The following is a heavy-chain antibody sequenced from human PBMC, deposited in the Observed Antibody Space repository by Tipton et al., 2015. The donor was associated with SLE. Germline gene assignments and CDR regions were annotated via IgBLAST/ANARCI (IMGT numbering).Heavy chain of an antibody. Sequence: TLSLTCAVSGGSINNYYWSWIRQPPGKGLEWIGCIYYSGSTNYNPSLKSRVTISVDTSKNQFSLKLSSVTAADTAVYYCARDLWDSSGWVEEWGQGTLVTVSS. J-gene: IGHJ4*02. CDR3: ARDLWDSSGWVEE. V-gene: IGHV4-59*12. D-gene: IGHD6-19*01. CDR1: GGSINNYY. CDR2: IYYSGST.